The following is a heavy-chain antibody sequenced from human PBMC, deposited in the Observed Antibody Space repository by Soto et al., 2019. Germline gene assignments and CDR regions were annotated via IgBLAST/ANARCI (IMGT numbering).Heavy chain of an antibody. CDR1: GGTFSSYT. CDR2: IIPILGIA. V-gene: IGHV1-69*04. CDR3: ARDKGSIAARPDWFDP. Sequence: ASVKVPCKASGGTFSSYTISWVRQAPGQGLEWMGRIIPILGIANYAQKFQGRVTITADKSTSTAYMELSSLRSEDTAVYYCARDKGSIAARPDWFDPWGQGTLVTVSS. D-gene: IGHD6-6*01. J-gene: IGHJ5*02.